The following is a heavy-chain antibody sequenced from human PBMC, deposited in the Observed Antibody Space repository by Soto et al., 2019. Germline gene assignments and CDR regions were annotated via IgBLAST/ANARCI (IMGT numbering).Heavy chain of an antibody. CDR3: ARAAKEAAAFSRHNGMDV. D-gene: IGHD6-13*01. CDR2: IIPILGTA. CDR1: GGTFSSYA. V-gene: IGHV1-69*13. Sequence: SVTVSCKASGGTFSSYAISWVRQAPGKELEWMGGIIPILGTANYAQKFQGRVTITADESTSILYLQLSSLRSEDTAVYYCARAAKEAAAFSRHNGMDVWGQGTTVTVSS. J-gene: IGHJ6*02.